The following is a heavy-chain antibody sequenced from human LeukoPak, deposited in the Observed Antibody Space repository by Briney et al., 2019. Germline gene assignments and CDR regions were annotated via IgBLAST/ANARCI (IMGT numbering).Heavy chain of an antibody. CDR1: GGSISSGSYY. CDR3: ARDHYHKIHSVMVTAPDY. V-gene: IGHV4-61*02. D-gene: IGHD2-21*02. Sequence: MPSQTLSLTCTVSGGSISSGSYYWSWIRQPAGKGLEWIGRIYTSGSTNYNPSLKSRVTISVDTSKNQFSLKLSSVTAADTAVYYYARDHYHKIHSVMVTAPDYWGQGTLVIVSS. CDR2: IYTSGST. J-gene: IGHJ4*02.